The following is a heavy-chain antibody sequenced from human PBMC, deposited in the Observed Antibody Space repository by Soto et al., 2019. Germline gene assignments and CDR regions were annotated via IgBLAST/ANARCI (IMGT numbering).Heavy chain of an antibody. CDR1: GGSISSSSYY. Sequence: PSETLSLTCTVSGGSISSSSYYWGWIRQPPGKGLEWIGNIYYSGSTNYNPSLKSRVTISVDTSKNQFSLKLSSVTAADTAVYYCAGAAAGIKGYYYYYYGMDVWGQGTTVTVSS. D-gene: IGHD6-13*01. J-gene: IGHJ6*02. CDR2: IYYSGST. V-gene: IGHV4-39*07. CDR3: AGAAAGIKGYYYYYYGMDV.